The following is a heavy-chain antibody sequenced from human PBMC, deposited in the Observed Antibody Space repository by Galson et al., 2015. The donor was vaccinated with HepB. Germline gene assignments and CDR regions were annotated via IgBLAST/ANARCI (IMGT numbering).Heavy chain of an antibody. CDR3: ARDVSDIVVVVAATDRWFDP. J-gene: IGHJ5*02. D-gene: IGHD2-15*01. CDR2: IIPIFGTA. V-gene: IGHV1-69*13. Sequence: SVKVPCKASGGTFSSYAISWVRQAPGQGLEWMGGIIPIFGTANYAQKFQGRVTITADESTSTAYMELSSLRSEDTAVYYCARDVSDIVVVVAATDRWFDPWGQGTLVTVSS. CDR1: GGTFSSYA.